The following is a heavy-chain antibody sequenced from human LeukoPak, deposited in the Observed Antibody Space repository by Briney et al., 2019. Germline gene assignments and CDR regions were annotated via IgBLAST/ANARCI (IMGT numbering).Heavy chain of an antibody. CDR2: IRVIGGST. CDR1: GFTFSSYA. D-gene: IGHD3-10*01. CDR3: AKDPGVYGSGSYPTYFDY. Sequence: GGCLRLSCAASGFTFSSYARNWVRQAPGKGLEWVSSIRVIGGSTYYADSVKGRFTFSRDNSKNTLYLQMHSLRAEDTAVYYCAKDPGVYGSGSYPTYFDYSGQGTLVTVSS. J-gene: IGHJ4*02. V-gene: IGHV3-23*01.